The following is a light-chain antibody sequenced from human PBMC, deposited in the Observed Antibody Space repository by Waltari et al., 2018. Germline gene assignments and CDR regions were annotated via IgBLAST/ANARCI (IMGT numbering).Light chain of an antibody. J-gene: IGLJ2*01. CDR2: GN. CDR1: SNNVGSYA. Sequence: QSALTQEASVSGTVGQKVTLSCTGNSNNVGSYAVGWYQQISHGAPKTVMFGNSLPSGIPDRFSGSKAGTTASLTISGLQPEDEADYYCSSYTSSSSVVFGGGTKLTVL. CDR3: SSYTSSSSVV. V-gene: IGLV2-18*02.